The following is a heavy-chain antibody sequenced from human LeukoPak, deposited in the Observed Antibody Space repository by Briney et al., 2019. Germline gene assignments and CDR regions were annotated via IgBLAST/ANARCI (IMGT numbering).Heavy chain of an antibody. CDR1: GFTFSSYA. CDR2: ISGSNDNT. Sequence: PGGSLRLSCAASGFTFSSYAMSWVRQAPGKGLEWVSSISGSNDNTYYADSVKDRFTISRENSKNTLSLQMNSLRAEDTAVYYCAKGRGTTVTSAANYWGQGTLVTVSS. D-gene: IGHD4-17*01. V-gene: IGHV3-23*01. J-gene: IGHJ4*02. CDR3: AKGRGTTVTSAANY.